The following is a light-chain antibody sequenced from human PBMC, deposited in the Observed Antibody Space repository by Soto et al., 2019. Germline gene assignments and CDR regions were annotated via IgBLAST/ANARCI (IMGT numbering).Light chain of an antibody. CDR3: QHRHRWPNT. Sequence: EGVLTPSPVTLSLSPGEGATLSCRASQSFRGLLAWYQQKPGQAPRLLIYDAYNRATGIPPRFSGSGSGTDFTVTISCLEPEDSAVYCCQHRHRWPNTFGQGTRLEIK. CDR1: QSFRGL. V-gene: IGKV3-11*01. J-gene: IGKJ5*01. CDR2: DAY.